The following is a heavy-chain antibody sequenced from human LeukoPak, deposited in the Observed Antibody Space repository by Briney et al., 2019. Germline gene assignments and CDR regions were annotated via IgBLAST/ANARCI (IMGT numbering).Heavy chain of an antibody. CDR1: GYSFTSYW. CDR2: IYPGDSNT. J-gene: IGHJ4*02. D-gene: IGHD3-3*01. Sequence: GESLKISCQGSGYSFTSYWIAWVRQMPGKGLEWMGIIYPGDSNTRYSPSFQGQVTISADKSINTAYLQWSSLKDSDTAMYYCARQRTSDFWGDSSGYCFDYWGQGPLVTVSS. CDR3: ARQRTSDFWGDSSGYCFDY. V-gene: IGHV5-51*01.